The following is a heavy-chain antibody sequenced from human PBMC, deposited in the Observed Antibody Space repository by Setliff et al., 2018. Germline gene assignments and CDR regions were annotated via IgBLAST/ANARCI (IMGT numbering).Heavy chain of an antibody. Sequence: SETLSLTCLVSGVSTSNVNYYWAWIRQPPGKGLEWIASIYYNGNTYYNPSLKSRVTMSVVTSKNQFSLNLRSVTSTDTSVYYCARIGYFDFWRDYGVGAFDVWGHGTTVTVSS. V-gene: IGHV4-39*01. D-gene: IGHD3-3*01. J-gene: IGHJ3*01. CDR2: IYYNGNT. CDR1: GVSTSNVNYY. CDR3: ARIGYFDFWRDYGVGAFDV.